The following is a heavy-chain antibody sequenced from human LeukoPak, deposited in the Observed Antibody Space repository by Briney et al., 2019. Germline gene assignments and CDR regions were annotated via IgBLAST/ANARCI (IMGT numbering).Heavy chain of an antibody. CDR2: INPNSGGT. CDR1: GYTFTGYY. V-gene: IGHV1-2*02. Sequence: ASVKVSCKASGYTFTGYYMHWVRQAPGQGLEWMGWINPNSGGTNYAQKFQGRVTMTRDTSISTAYMELSRLRSDDTAVYYCARARFWAGYYMDVWGKGTTVTVSS. J-gene: IGHJ6*03. D-gene: IGHD3/OR15-3a*01. CDR3: ARARFWAGYYMDV.